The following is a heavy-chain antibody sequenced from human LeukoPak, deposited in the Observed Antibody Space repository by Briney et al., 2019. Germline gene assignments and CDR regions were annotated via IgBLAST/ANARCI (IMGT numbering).Heavy chain of an antibody. CDR1: GYTFTAYY. J-gene: IGHJ4*02. D-gene: IGHD2-2*01. CDR3: ARTPREYQLPSDY. Sequence: ASVKVSCKASGYTFTAYYMHWVRQAPGQGLEWMGWINPNSGGTNYAQTFRGRVTMTRDTSITTAYMELSRLISDDTAVYYCARTPREYQLPSDYWGQGTLVTVSS. V-gene: IGHV1-2*02. CDR2: INPNSGGT.